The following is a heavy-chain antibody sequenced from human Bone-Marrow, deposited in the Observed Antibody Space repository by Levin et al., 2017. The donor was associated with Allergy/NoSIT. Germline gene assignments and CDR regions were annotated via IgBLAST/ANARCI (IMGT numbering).Heavy chain of an antibody. V-gene: IGHV1-8*01. CDR3: ARGPPNWGFDY. D-gene: IGHD3-16*01. Sequence: PGGSLRLSCKASGYTFTSYDINWVRQATGQGLEWMGWMNSKSGNTGYAQKFQGRVTMTRNTPINTAYMELSSLRSEDTAVYYCARGPPNWGFDYWGQGTLVTVSS. CDR2: MNSKSGNT. J-gene: IGHJ4*02. CDR1: GYTFTSYD.